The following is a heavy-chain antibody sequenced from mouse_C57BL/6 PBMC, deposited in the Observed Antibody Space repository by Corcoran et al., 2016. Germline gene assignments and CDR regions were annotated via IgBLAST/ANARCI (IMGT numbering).Heavy chain of an antibody. J-gene: IGHJ2*01. V-gene: IGHV9-3*01. CDR3: ARRAAQATSYYFDY. D-gene: IGHD3-2*02. Sequence: QIQLVQSGPELKKPGETVKISCKASGYTFTTYGMSWVKQAPGKGLKWMGWINTYSGVPTYADDFKGRFTFSLETSASTVYLQINNLKNEDTATYFCARRAAQATSYYFDYWGQGTTLTVSS. CDR1: GYTFTTYG. CDR2: INTYSGVP.